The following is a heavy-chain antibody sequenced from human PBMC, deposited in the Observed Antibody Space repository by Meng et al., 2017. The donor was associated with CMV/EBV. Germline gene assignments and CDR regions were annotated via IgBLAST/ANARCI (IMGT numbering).Heavy chain of an antibody. D-gene: IGHD4/OR15-4a*01. CDR1: GGSFSGYY. J-gene: IGHJ4*02. CDR3: ARGHRCWTMPFDY. CDR2: INHSGST. V-gene: IGHV4-34*01. Sequence: SETLSLTCAVYGGSFSGYYWSWIRQPPGKGLEWIGEINHSGSTNYNPSLKSRVTISVDTSKNQFSLKLSSVTAADTAVYYCARGHRCWTMPFDYWGQGTLVTVSS.